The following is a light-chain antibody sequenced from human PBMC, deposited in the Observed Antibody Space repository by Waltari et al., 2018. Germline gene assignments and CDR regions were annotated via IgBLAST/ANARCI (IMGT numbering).Light chain of an antibody. Sequence: QSALTQPAPVSGSPGQSITISCTASSSNLASYTLVSWYQQHAGKPPKLIIYEGAKRPSGVSNRFSGSKSGNTASLTISGLQAEDEADYYCCSYADNRVFGGGTKLTVL. CDR1: SSNLASYTL. CDR3: CSYADNRV. V-gene: IGLV2-23*01. CDR2: EGA. J-gene: IGLJ3*02.